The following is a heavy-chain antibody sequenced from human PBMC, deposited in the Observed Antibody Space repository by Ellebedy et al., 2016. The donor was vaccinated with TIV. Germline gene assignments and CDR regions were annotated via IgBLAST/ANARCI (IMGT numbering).Heavy chain of an antibody. CDR1: GFSFRSYW. CDR3: ARRGSYGDYAVQVNNWFDR. J-gene: IGHJ5*02. Sequence: GESLKISCVASGFSFRSYWMGWVRQAPGRGLEWVANIYQDGSDKYYVDSVKGRFTISRDNAKNSLYLQLNSLRVEDAAGYYRARRGSYGDYAVQVNNWFDRWGQGTLVTV. D-gene: IGHD4-17*01. V-gene: IGHV3-7*01. CDR2: IYQDGSDK.